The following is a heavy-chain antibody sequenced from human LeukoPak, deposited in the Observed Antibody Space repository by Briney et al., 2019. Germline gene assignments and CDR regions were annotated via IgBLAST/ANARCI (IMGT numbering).Heavy chain of an antibody. CDR2: INHSGST. J-gene: IGHJ4*02. D-gene: IGHD1-26*01. CDR3: ARRRRTGAID. Sequence: SETLSLTCAVYGGSFSGYYWSWIRQPPGKGLEWIGEINHSGSTNYNPSLKSRVTISVDTSKNQFSLKLSSVTAADTAVYYCARRRRTGAIDWGQGTLVTVSS. CDR1: GGSFSGYY. V-gene: IGHV4-34*01.